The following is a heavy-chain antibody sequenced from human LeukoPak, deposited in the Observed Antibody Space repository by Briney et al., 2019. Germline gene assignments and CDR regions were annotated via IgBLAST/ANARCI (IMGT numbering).Heavy chain of an antibody. V-gene: IGHV4-34*01. CDR3: ARVQSTATSYAWDY. CDR2: IHHSGSV. Sequence: SQTLSLTSDVSGGALTGYFWTSIPHAPGKGLEWIGEIHHSGSVDYNPSLKSRLTISRDVSKRQFSLKLTSVTATDTAIYFCARVQSTATSYAWDYWGQGTLVTVSS. J-gene: IGHJ4*02. D-gene: IGHD2-2*01. CDR1: GGALTGYF.